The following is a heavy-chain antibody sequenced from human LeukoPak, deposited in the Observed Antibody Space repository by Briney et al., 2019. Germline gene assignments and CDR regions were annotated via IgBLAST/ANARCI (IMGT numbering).Heavy chain of an antibody. V-gene: IGHV3-23*01. CDR1: GYSISSDY. D-gene: IGHD3/OR15-3a*01. J-gene: IGHJ4*02. CDR3: GRVSSDFWTGYSFDY. CDR2: ISGSGDNT. Sequence: QSSETLSLTCSVSGYSISSDYYWGWIRQPPGKGLEWVSAISGSGDNTYYADSVKGRFTISRDEFKTTLYLQMNSLRAEDTAVYYCGRVSSDFWTGYSFDYWGQGTLVTVSS.